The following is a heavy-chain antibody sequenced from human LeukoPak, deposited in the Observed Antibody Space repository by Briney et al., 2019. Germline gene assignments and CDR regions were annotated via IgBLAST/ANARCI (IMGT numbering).Heavy chain of an antibody. J-gene: IGHJ4*02. CDR2: IYYSGST. CDR3: AREVPGIVGATYFDS. Sequence: SETLSLTCTVSGGSISSGAYPWSWIRQHPGEGLEWIGYIYYSGSTNYNPSLKSRVTISVDTSKNQFSLKLSSVTAADTAMYYCAREVPGIVGATYFDSWGQGTLVTVSS. V-gene: IGHV4-61*08. D-gene: IGHD1-26*01. CDR1: GGSISSGAYP.